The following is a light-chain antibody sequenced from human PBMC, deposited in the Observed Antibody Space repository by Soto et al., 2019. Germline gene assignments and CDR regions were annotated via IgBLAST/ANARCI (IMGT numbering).Light chain of an antibody. CDR1: QGISSF. Sequence: IQLTQSPSSLSASVGDRVTITCRASQGISSFLAWYQQKPGKAPKLLIYGASTLQSGVPSRFSGSGSGTDFTITIGSLQPEDFATYYCHQLNSFPIPFGPGTKVDIK. V-gene: IGKV1-9*01. CDR3: HQLNSFPIP. J-gene: IGKJ3*01. CDR2: GAS.